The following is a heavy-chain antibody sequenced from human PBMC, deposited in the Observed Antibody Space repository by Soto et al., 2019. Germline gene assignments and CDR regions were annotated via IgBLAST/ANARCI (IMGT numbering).Heavy chain of an antibody. J-gene: IGHJ6*02. Sequence: ASVKVSCKASGYTFTSYGISWVRQAPGQGLEWMGWISAYNGNTNYAQKLQGRVTMTTDTSTSTAYMELRSLRSDDTAVYYCARDQLEGRFLEWLSDYYYGMDVWGQGTTVTVSS. V-gene: IGHV1-18*04. D-gene: IGHD3-3*01. CDR3: ARDQLEGRFLEWLSDYYYGMDV. CDR1: GYTFTSYG. CDR2: ISAYNGNT.